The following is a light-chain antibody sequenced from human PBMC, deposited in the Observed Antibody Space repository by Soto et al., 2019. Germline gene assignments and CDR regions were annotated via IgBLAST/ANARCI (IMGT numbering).Light chain of an antibody. V-gene: IGKV1-39*01. CDR2: AAS. Sequence: DIQMTQSPSSLSASVGDRVTITCRASQSISNYLNWYQQGPGKAPKLVIYAASRLQSGVPSRFSGSWSGTDFTLTINSLQPEDFATYYCQQSHSTPRTFGQGTKLEIK. CDR3: QQSHSTPRT. CDR1: QSISNY. J-gene: IGKJ2*01.